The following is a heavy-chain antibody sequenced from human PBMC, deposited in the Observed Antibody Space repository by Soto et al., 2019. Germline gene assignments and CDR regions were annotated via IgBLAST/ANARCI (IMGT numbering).Heavy chain of an antibody. Sequence: QVQLVQSGAEVKKPGASVKVSCKASGYTFTSYGISWVRQAPGQGLEWRGWISGYNGNTNYAQKLQGRVTMTTNTTTSTAYMELRSLRSDDTAVYYCARVSGSGQCLGLPTFDYWGQGTLVTVSS. J-gene: IGHJ4*02. V-gene: IGHV1-18*01. CDR3: ARVSGSGQCLGLPTFDY. CDR1: GYTFTSYG. D-gene: IGHD3-10*01. CDR2: ISGYNGNT.